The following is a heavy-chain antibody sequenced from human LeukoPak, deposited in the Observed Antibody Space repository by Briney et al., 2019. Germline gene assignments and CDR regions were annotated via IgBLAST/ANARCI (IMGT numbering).Heavy chain of an antibody. D-gene: IGHD3-10*01. Sequence: GGSLRLSCAASGFTFSSYSMNWVRQAPGKGLEGVSSISSISSYIYYADSVKGRFTISRDNAKNSLYLQMNSLRAEDTAVYYCARDSVRGVIIPFDYWGQGTLVTVSS. CDR1: GFTFSSYS. V-gene: IGHV3-21*01. CDR2: ISSISSYI. CDR3: ARDSVRGVIIPFDY. J-gene: IGHJ4*02.